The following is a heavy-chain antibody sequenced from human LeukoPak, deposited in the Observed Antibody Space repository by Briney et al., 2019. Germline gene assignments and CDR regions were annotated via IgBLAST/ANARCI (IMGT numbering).Heavy chain of an antibody. J-gene: IGHJ4*02. CDR1: GFTFSNYP. Sequence: GGSLRLSCAASGFTFSNYPIHWVRQAPGKGLEWVAVIWYDGSNKYYADSVKGRFTISRDNSKNTLYLQMNSLRAEDTAVYYCARDKPPPYYYDSSGIFDYWGQGTLVTVSS. CDR2: IWYDGSNK. V-gene: IGHV3-33*08. CDR3: ARDKPPPYYYDSSGIFDY. D-gene: IGHD3-22*01.